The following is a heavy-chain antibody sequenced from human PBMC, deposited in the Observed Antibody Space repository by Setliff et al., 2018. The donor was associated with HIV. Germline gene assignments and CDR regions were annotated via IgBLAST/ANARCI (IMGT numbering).Heavy chain of an antibody. V-gene: IGHV3-21*01. Sequence: GGSLRLSCAASGFTFSSYSMNWVRQAPGKGLEWVSSIGSSGNYIYYADSVKGRFTISRDNTKNSLYLQMNSLRDDDTAVYYCAKDPSQWLVIPSDFDYWGQGTLVTVSS. CDR3: AKDPSQWLVIPSDFDY. CDR2: IGSSGNYI. D-gene: IGHD6-19*01. J-gene: IGHJ4*02. CDR1: GFTFSSYS.